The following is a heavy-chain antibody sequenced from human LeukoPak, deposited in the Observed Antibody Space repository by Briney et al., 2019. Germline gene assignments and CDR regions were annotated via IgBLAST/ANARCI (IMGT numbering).Heavy chain of an antibody. D-gene: IGHD6-13*01. V-gene: IGHV3-21*01. CDR3: ARDEGKAAAGRGGWFDP. J-gene: IGHJ5*01. CDR2: ISSSSSYI. Sequence: PGGSLRLSCAASGFTFSSYSMNWVRQAPGKGLEWVSSISSSSSYIYYADSVKGRFTISRDNAKNSLYLQMNSLRAEDTAVYYCARDEGKAAAGRGGWFDPWGQGTLVTVSS. CDR1: GFTFSSYS.